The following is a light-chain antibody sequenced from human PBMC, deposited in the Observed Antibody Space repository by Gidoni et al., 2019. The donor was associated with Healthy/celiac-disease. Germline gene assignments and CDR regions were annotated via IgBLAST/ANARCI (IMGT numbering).Light chain of an antibody. V-gene: IGKV1-5*03. Sequence: DIHMTQSPSTLSASVGDRVTITCRASQSISSWLDWYQQKPGKAPKLLIYKASSLERGVPSRFSGSGSGTEFTLTISSLQPDDFATYYCQQYNSYLYTFGQGTKLEIK. CDR1: QSISSW. CDR3: QQYNSYLYT. J-gene: IGKJ2*01. CDR2: KAS.